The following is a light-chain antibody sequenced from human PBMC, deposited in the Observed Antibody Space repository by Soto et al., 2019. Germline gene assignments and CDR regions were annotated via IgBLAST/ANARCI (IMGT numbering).Light chain of an antibody. Sequence: QSALTQPASVSGSPGQSITISCTGTTSDIGAYKFVSWYQQHPGKAPKLMIYEVSNRPSGVSSRFSGSKSGNTASLTISGLQAEDEADYYCRSYRGGSAPYVFGTGTKLTVL. V-gene: IGLV2-14*01. J-gene: IGLJ1*01. CDR3: RSYRGGSAPYV. CDR1: TSDIGAYKF. CDR2: EVS.